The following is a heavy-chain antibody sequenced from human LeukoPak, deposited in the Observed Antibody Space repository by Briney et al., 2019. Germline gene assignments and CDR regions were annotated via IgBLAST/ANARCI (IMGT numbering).Heavy chain of an antibody. CDR2: IYYSENT. V-gene: IGHV4-39*07. J-gene: IGHJ4*02. CDR1: GGSMSSSSYY. D-gene: IGHD4-17*01. Sequence: SETLSLTCTVSGGSMSSSSYYWGWIRQPPGKGLEWIGSIYYSENTYQNPSLKSRVTISVDTSKNQFSLKLSSATAADTAVYYCARIPTVTFFDYWGQGTLVTVSS. CDR3: ARIPTVTFFDY.